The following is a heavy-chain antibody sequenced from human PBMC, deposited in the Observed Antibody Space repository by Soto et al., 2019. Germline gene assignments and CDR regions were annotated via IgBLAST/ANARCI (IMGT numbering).Heavy chain of an antibody. CDR3: VRSSGWTGDF. V-gene: IGHV3-7*04. J-gene: IGHJ4*02. D-gene: IGHD3-10*01. CDR2: IKQDGSEI. Sequence: GGSLRLSCVASGFTFSSRWMNWVRHVPGKGLEWVANIKQDGSEIHYVDSVKGRFTISRDNAKNSLYLQMNSLRVEDTAVYHCVRSSGWTGDFWGQGILVTVSS. CDR1: GFTFSSRW.